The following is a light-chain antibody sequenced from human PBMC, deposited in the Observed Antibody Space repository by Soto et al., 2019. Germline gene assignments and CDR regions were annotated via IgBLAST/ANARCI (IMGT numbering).Light chain of an antibody. V-gene: IGKV3-20*01. J-gene: IGKJ1*01. CDR2: GAS. CDR3: QQYGGSSWT. Sequence: EIVLTQSPGTLSLSPGEGATLSCRASQSISSTYLAWYQQKPGQAPRLLIYGASSRATGIPDRFSGSGSGTDFTLTISRLEPEDLAVYYCQQYGGSSWTFGQGTKVEIK. CDR1: QSISSTY.